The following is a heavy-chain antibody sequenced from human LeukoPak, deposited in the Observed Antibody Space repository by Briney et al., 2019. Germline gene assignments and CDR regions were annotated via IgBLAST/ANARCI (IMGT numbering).Heavy chain of an antibody. CDR2: IWYDGSNK. V-gene: IGHV3-33*01. CDR1: GFTFSSYG. CDR3: AREIAAAGTNDY. Sequence: TGGSLRLSCAASGFTFSSYGMHWVRQAPGKGLEWVAVIWYDGSNKYYADSVKGRFTISRDNSKNTLYLQMNSLRAEDTAVYYCAREIAAAGTNDYWGQGTLVTVSS. D-gene: IGHD6-13*01. J-gene: IGHJ4*02.